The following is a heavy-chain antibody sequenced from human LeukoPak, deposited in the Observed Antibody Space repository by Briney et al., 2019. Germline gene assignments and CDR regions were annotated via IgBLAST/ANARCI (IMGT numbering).Heavy chain of an antibody. CDR1: GYTFTSYG. CDR3: ARAGMVRGVINPDFDY. Sequence: ASVKVSCKASGYTFTSYGISWVRQAPGQGLEWMGWISAYNGNTNYAQKLQGRVTMTTDTSTSTAYMELRSLRSDDTAVYYCARAGMVRGVINPDFDYWGQGTLVTVSS. D-gene: IGHD3-10*01. V-gene: IGHV1-18*01. J-gene: IGHJ4*02. CDR2: ISAYNGNT.